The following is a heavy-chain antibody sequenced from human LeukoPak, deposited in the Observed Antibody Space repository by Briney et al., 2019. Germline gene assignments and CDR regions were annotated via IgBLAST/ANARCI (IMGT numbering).Heavy chain of an antibody. D-gene: IGHD3-10*01. CDR2: IYTSGST. CDR3: ARDKFSPGSGENGNYYYYYMDV. J-gene: IGHJ6*03. Sequence: SQTLSLTCTVSGGSISSGSYYWSWIRQPAGKGLEWIGRIYTSGSTNYNPSLKSRVTISVDTSKNQFSLKLSSVTAADTAVYYCARDKFSPGSGENGNYYYYYMDVWGKGTTVTISS. V-gene: IGHV4-61*02. CDR1: GGSISSGSYY.